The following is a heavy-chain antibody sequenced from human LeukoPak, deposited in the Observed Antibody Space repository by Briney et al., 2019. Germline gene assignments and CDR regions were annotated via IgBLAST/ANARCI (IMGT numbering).Heavy chain of an antibody. J-gene: IGHJ4*02. CDR1: VFTFSNYW. D-gene: IGHD6-19*01. Sequence: PGGPLRLSCAASVFTFSNYWMHLVRQAPGKGLVWVSRINSDESTTNYADSVKGRFTISRDNAKNTLYLPMNSLRDEDTAVYYCARRGAVAGTFDYWGQGTLVTVSS. CDR3: ARRGAVAGTFDY. V-gene: IGHV3-74*01. CDR2: INSDESTT.